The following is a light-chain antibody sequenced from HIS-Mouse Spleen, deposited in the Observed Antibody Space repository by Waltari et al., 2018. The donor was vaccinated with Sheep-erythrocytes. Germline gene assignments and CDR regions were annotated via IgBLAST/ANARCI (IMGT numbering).Light chain of an antibody. CDR2: QDS. Sequence: SYELTQPPSVSVSPGQTASITCSGDKLGDKYACWYQQKPGHSPVLVIDQDSKRPPGIPERFSGSNSGNTATLTISGTQAMDEADYYCQAWDSSTVVFGGGTKLTVL. CDR3: QAWDSSTVV. J-gene: IGLJ2*01. V-gene: IGLV3-1*01. CDR1: KLGDKY.